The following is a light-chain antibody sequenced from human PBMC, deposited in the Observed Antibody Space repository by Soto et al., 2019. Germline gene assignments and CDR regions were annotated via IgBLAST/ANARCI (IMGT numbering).Light chain of an antibody. CDR1: QSVSSN. V-gene: IGKV3-15*01. CDR2: GAS. Sequence: EIVMTQSPATLSVSPGERATVSCRASQSVSSNLAWYQQKPGQAPRLLIYGASTRATGIPARFSGSGSGTQFTLTISSLQSEDFTVYYCQQYNKWPLTFGQGTKVDIK. J-gene: IGKJ1*01. CDR3: QQYNKWPLT.